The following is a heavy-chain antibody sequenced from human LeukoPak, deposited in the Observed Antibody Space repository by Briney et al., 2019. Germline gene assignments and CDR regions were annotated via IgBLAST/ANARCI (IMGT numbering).Heavy chain of an antibody. CDR2: ISIRSIYI. D-gene: IGHD3-22*01. V-gene: IGHV3-21*01. CDR3: ARGPVDYHSSGYYGPYYCDY. Sequence: GSSWRPSGAALESTFNISSMAWVRQSPGKGLKWVSSISIRSIYIYYADSVKGRFTISTDNATNSLSLQWTSLRAQTTAVYTCARGPVDYHSSGYYGPYYCDYWGQGTLVTVSS. J-gene: IGHJ4*02. CDR1: ESTFNISS.